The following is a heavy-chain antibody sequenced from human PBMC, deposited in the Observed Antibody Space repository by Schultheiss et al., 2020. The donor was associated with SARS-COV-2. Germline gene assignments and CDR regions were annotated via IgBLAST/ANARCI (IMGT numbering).Heavy chain of an antibody. D-gene: IGHD3-16*01. V-gene: IGHV3-13*01. CDR2: IGTAGDT. CDR3: AKDAFGILDYYYYYGMDV. J-gene: IGHJ6*02. CDR1: GFTFSSYD. Sequence: GGSLRLSCAASGFTFSSYDMHWVRQATGKGLEWVSAIGTAGDTYYPGSVKGRFTISRENAKNSLYLQMNSLRAEDTALYYCAKDAFGILDYYYYYGMDVWGQGTTVTVSS.